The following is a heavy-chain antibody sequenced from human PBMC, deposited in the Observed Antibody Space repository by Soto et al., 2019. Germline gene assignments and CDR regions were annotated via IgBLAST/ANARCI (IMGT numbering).Heavy chain of an antibody. CDR1: GGSISSYY. D-gene: IGHD3-3*01. V-gene: IGHV4-59*01. CDR2: IYYSGST. J-gene: IGHJ4*02. Sequence: ASETLSLTCTVSGGSISSYYWSWIRQPPGKGLEWIGYIYYSGSTNYNPSLKSRVTVSVDTSKNQFSLKLSSVTAADTDVYYCVRDIGPSSYDFWSGYYFDYWGQGTLVTVSS. CDR3: VRDIGPSSYDFWSGYYFDY.